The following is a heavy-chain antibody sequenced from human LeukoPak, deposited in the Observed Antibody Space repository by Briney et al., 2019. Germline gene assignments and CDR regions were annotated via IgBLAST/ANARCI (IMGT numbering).Heavy chain of an antibody. Sequence: PGGSLRLSCAAPGFTFSSYAMSWVRQAPGKGLEWVSAISGSGGSTYYADSVKGRFTISRDNAKNTLYLQMNSLRAEDTAVYYCARGEYYYDSSGYCHLDYWGQGTLVTVSS. D-gene: IGHD3-22*01. CDR2: ISGSGGST. J-gene: IGHJ4*02. CDR1: GFTFSSYA. CDR3: ARGEYYYDSSGYCHLDY. V-gene: IGHV3-23*01.